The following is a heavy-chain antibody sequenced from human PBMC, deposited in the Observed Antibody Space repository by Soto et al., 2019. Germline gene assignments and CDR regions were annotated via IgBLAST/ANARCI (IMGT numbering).Heavy chain of an antibody. D-gene: IGHD3-10*01. CDR3: ARQGPMVRGVIITSLDWFDP. CDR1: GGSISSYY. J-gene: IGHJ5*02. Sequence: PSETLSLTCTVSGGSISSYYWSWIRQPPGKGLEWIGYIYYSGSTNYNPSLKSRVTISVDTSKNQFSLKLSSVTAADTAVYYCARQGPMVRGVIITSLDWFDPWGQGTLVTV. V-gene: IGHV4-59*01. CDR2: IYYSGST.